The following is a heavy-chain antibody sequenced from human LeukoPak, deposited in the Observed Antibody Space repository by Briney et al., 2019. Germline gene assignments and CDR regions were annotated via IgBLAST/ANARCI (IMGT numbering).Heavy chain of an antibody. D-gene: IGHD6-13*01. V-gene: IGHV1-8*01. CDR3: ARGVYSSSWFLYYFDY. J-gene: IGHJ4*02. Sequence: GASVEVSCKASGYTFTSYDINWVRQATGQGLEWMGWMNPNSGNTGYAQKFQGRVTMTRNTSISTAYMELSSLRSEDTAVYYCARGVYSSSWFLYYFDYWGQGTLVTVSS. CDR1: GYTFTSYD. CDR2: MNPNSGNT.